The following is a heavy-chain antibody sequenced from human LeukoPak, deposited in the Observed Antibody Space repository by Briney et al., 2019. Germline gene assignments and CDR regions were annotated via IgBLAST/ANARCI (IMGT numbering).Heavy chain of an antibody. CDR1: GYTFTGYY. CDR3: ARVRDGYSDAFDI. J-gene: IGHJ3*02. V-gene: IGHV1-46*01. Sequence: ASVKVSCKASGYTFTGYYMHWVRQAPGQGLEWMGVFNPSGGSTSYAQKFQGRVTMTRDTSTSTVYMELSSLRSEDAAVYYCARVRDGYSDAFDIWGQGTMVTVSS. CDR2: FNPSGGST. D-gene: IGHD5-24*01.